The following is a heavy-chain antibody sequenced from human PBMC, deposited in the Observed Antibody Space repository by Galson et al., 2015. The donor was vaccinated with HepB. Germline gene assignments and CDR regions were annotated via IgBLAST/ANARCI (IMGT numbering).Heavy chain of an antibody. V-gene: IGHV3-48*04. J-gene: IGHJ4*02. CDR2: ISSSSSTI. CDR1: GFTFSSYS. D-gene: IGHD6-19*01. CDR3: ARVTTDYSSGWYRLDY. Sequence: SLRLSCAASGFTFSSYSMNWVRQAPGKGLEWVSYISSSSSTIYYADSVKGRFTISRDNAKNSLYLQMNSLRAEDTAVYYCARVTTDYSSGWYRLDYWGQGTLVTVSS.